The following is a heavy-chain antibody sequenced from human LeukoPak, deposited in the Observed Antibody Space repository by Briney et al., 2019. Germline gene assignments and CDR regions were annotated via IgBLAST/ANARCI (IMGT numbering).Heavy chain of an antibody. CDR2: INSSGKT. J-gene: IGHJ4*02. V-gene: IGHV3-23*05. CDR3: ARAMSY. CDR1: GFTFSSYA. Sequence: GGSLRLSCAASGFTFSSYAMSWVRQAPGKGLEWVSIINSSGKTYYADSVQGRFTISRDSSKNTLYLQMNNLRAEDTAVYCCARAMSYWGQGTLVTVSS.